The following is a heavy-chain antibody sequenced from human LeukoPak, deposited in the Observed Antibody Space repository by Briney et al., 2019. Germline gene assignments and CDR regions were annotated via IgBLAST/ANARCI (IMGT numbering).Heavy chain of an antibody. CDR2: ISSSSNYI. J-gene: IGHJ4*02. CDR1: GFTFSDCS. D-gene: IGHD4-23*01. Sequence: GGSLRLSCAASGFTFSDCSMNWVRQAPGKGLEWVSSISSSSNYIYYADSVKGRFTISRDNARSSLYLQMNSLRAEDTAVYYCATGTTVVTPGRWYFDYWGQGSLVTVSS. V-gene: IGHV3-21*01. CDR3: ATGTTVVTPGRWYFDY.